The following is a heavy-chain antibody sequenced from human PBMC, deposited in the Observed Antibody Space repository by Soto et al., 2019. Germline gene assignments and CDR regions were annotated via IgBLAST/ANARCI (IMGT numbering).Heavy chain of an antibody. J-gene: IGHJ4*02. CDR3: ARATGMAPFDY. V-gene: IGHV4-4*02. D-gene: IGHD5-18*01. CDR1: GGSISSSNW. CDR2: IYHSGST. Sequence: QVQLQESGPGLVKPSGTLSLTCAVSGGSISSSNWWSWVRQPPGKGLEWIGEIYHSGSTNYNPSLKCRVTISVDKSKNPFSLKLNSVTAAYTAVYYCARATGMAPFDYWGQGTLVTVSS.